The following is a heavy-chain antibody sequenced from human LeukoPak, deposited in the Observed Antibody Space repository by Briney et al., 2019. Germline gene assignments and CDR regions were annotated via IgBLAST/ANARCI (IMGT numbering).Heavy chain of an antibody. D-gene: IGHD1-26*01. J-gene: IGHJ3*02. CDR2: INWNGGST. CDR3: ARAYSGSLVAFDI. CDR1: GFTFSSYS. Sequence: GGSLRLSCAASGFTFSSYSMNWVRQAPGKGLEWVSGINWNGGSTGYADSVKGRFTISRDNAKNSLYLQMNSLRAEDTALYYCARAYSGSLVAFDIWGQGTMVTVSS. V-gene: IGHV3-20*04.